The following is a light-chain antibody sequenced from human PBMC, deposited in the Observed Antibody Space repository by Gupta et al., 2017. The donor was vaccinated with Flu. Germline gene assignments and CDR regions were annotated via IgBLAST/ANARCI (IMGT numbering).Light chain of an antibody. Sequence: QSVLTQPPSASGTPGQRVTISCSGGRSNIGRNTVTWYQQLPGTAPKLLIYSNSQRPSGVPDRFSGSKSGTSASLAISGLQSKDEADYYCAAWHDSLNGWVFGGGTKLTVL. V-gene: IGLV1-44*01. CDR2: SNS. J-gene: IGLJ3*02. CDR3: AAWHDSLNGWV. CDR1: RSNIGRNT.